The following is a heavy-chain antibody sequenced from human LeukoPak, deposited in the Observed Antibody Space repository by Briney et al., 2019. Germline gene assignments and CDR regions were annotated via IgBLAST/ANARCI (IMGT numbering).Heavy chain of an antibody. J-gene: IGHJ5*02. V-gene: IGHV1-2*02. CDR3: ARLTVAGDNWFDP. D-gene: IGHD6-19*01. Sequence: ASVNVSCKASGYTFSHYYIHWVRQAPGQGLEWMGWIHPDSGGTSYAQKFQGRVTMTRDTSISTTYMQLTRLTTDDTAIFYCARLTVAGDNWFDPWGQGTLVTVSS. CDR2: IHPDSGGT. CDR1: GYTFSHYY.